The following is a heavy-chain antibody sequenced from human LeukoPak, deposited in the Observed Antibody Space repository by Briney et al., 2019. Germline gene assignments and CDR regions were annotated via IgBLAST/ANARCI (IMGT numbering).Heavy chain of an antibody. D-gene: IGHD6-19*01. J-gene: IGHJ3*02. CDR3: AGTVAGLPLDAFDI. V-gene: IGHV3-48*03. Sequence: GGSLRLSCAASGFTFSSYEMNWVRQAPGKGLEWVSFISISGSTIYYADSVKGRFTISRDNAKNSLYLQMNSLRAEDTAVYYCAGTVAGLPLDAFDIWGQGTMVTVSS. CDR2: ISISGSTI. CDR1: GFTFSSYE.